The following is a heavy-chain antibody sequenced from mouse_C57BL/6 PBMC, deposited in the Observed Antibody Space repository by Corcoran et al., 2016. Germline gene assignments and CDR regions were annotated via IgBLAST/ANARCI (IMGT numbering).Heavy chain of an antibody. Sequence: QVQRQQSGAELVKPGASVKLFCKASGYTFPEYTIHWVKQRSGKGLEWIGWYYPGRGSIKYNEKFKDTATFNEDKYASTVYMELSRLTSEDSAVYFCASHDNVLDYWGQDTTLTVSS. CDR3: ASHDNVLDY. CDR1: GYTFPEYT. CDR2: YYPGRGSI. J-gene: IGHJ2*01. V-gene: IGHV1-62-2*01.